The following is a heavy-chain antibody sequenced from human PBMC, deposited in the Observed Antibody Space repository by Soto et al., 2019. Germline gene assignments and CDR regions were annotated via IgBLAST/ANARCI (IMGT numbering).Heavy chain of an antibody. Sequence: SETLSLTCTVSGGSISSSSYYWGWIRQPPGKGLEWIGSIYYSGSTYYNPSLKSRVTISVDTSKNQFSLKLSSVTAADTAVYYCARITMIVVVTSDAFDIWGQGTMVT. CDR3: ARITMIVVVTSDAFDI. J-gene: IGHJ3*02. CDR1: GGSISSSSYY. CDR2: IYYSGST. D-gene: IGHD3-22*01. V-gene: IGHV4-39*01.